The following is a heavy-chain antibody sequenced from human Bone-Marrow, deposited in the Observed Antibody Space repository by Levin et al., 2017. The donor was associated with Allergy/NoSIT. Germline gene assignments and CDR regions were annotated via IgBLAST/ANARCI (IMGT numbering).Heavy chain of an antibody. Sequence: ASVKVSCNTSGYTFTGYYLHWVRQAPGQGLEWMGRINPHDGATDYTERFQGRVTMTRDTSLRTAYMELTRLTSEDTAVYYCARGSDLYYAYDFWGQGTMVTVSS. V-gene: IGHV1-2*06. CDR1: GYTFTGYY. J-gene: IGHJ3*01. CDR2: INPHDGAT. CDR3: ARGSDLYYAYDF. D-gene: IGHD2-15*01.